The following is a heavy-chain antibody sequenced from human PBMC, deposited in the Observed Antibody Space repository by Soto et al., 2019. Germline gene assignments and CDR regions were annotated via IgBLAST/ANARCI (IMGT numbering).Heavy chain of an antibody. CDR3: AKGSCSSASCRYDY. J-gene: IGHJ4*02. CDR1: GFSFSSYA. D-gene: IGHD2-2*01. V-gene: IGHV3-23*01. Sequence: GSLRLSCAASGFSFSSYAMSWVRQAPGKGLEWVAAISGSGTSTYYADSVKGRFTISRDNSKNTLYLQMNSLRAEDTAVSYCAKGSCSSASCRYDYWGQGTLVTVSS. CDR2: ISGSGTST.